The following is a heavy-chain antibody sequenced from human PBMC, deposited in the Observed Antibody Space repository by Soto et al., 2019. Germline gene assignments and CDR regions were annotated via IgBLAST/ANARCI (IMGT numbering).Heavy chain of an antibody. V-gene: IGHV3-48*03. D-gene: IGHD1-26*01. CDR1: GFTFSSYE. Sequence: EVQLVESGGGLVQPGGSLRLSCAASGFTFSSYEMNWVRQAPGKGLEWVSYISSTGSTIYYADSVKGRFTISRDNAKNSLYLRMNSLRAEDTAVYYCVRGRGGDSGSYLDYWGQGTLVTVSS. J-gene: IGHJ4*02. CDR2: ISSTGSTI. CDR3: VRGRGGDSGSYLDY.